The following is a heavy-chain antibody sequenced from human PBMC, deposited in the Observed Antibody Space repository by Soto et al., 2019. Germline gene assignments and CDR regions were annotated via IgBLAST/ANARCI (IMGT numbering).Heavy chain of an antibody. D-gene: IGHD5-12*01. J-gene: IGHJ4*02. Sequence: GGSLRLSCAASGFTFTSYAMSWVRQAPGKGLEWVSTISGSGDRLYYADSVKGRCTISRDNSKNTLHLQMNSLRAEDTAVYYCAKGLSSGYDRLPFNYWGQGTLVTVSS. V-gene: IGHV3-23*01. CDR2: ISGSGDRL. CDR3: AKGLSSGYDRLPFNY. CDR1: GFTFTSYA.